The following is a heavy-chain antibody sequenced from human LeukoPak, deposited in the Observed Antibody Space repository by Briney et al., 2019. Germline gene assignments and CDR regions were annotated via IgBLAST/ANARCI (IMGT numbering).Heavy chain of an antibody. V-gene: IGHV3-23*01. J-gene: IGHJ4*02. Sequence: GGSLRLSCAASGITFSSYAISWVRQAPGKGLEWVAAISGSGGSTYAADSVKAWLTISRDNSKNTVYLQMNTLRAEDTAVYYCAKSRSGWGENCFDYWGQGTLVNVSS. CDR1: GITFSSYA. CDR3: AKSRSGWGENCFDY. D-gene: IGHD6-19*01. CDR2: ISGSGGST.